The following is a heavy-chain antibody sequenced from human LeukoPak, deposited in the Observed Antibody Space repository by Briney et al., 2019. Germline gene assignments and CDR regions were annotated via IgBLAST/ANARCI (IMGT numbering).Heavy chain of an antibody. CDR1: KFTFSNYG. V-gene: IGHV3-30*18. J-gene: IGHJ4*02. CDR2: ISSDGGTK. CDR3: AKEYDSGGYGAYFDY. D-gene: IGHD3-10*01. Sequence: GGSLRLSRTASKFTFSNYGMQWVRQAPGKGLEWVAVISSDGGTKYYADSVKGRFTLSRDNSRNTLDLQMNSLGPEDTAVYYCAKEYDSGGYGAYFDYWGQGTLVTVSS.